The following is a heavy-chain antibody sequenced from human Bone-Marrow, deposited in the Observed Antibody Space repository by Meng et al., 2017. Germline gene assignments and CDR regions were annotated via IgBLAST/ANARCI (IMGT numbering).Heavy chain of an antibody. V-gene: IGHV1-2*06. J-gene: IGHJ4*02. CDR1: GYTFTGYY. CDR2: INPNSGGT. D-gene: IGHD4-23*01. CDR3: AREWDGNSVSDY. Sequence: ASVKVSCKASGYTFTGYYMHWVRQAPGQGLEWMGRINPNSGGTNYAQKFQGRVTMTRDTSISTAYMELSRLRSDDTAVYYCAREWDGNSVSDYWGQGTLVTVSS.